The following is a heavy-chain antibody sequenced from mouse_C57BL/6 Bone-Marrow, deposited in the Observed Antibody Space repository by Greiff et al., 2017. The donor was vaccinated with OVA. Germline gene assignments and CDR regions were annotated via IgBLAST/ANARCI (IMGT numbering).Heavy chain of an antibody. J-gene: IGHJ2*01. Sequence: VQLQQSGTVLARPGASVKMSCKTSGYTFTSYWMHWVKQRPGQGLEWIGNINPSNGGTNYNEKFKSKATLTVDKSSSTAYMQLSSLTSEDSAVYYCARCYYYGSSYIFDYWGQGTTLTVSS. D-gene: IGHD1-1*01. CDR3: ARCYYYGSSYIFDY. V-gene: IGHV1-53*01. CDR1: GYTFTSYW. CDR2: INPSNGGT.